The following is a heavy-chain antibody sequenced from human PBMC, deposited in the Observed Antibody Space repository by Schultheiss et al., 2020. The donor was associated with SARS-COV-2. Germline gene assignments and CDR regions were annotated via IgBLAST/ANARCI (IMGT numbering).Heavy chain of an antibody. CDR2: IIPILGTA. Sequence: SVKVSCKASGGTLSSYAISWVRQAPGQGLEWMGRIIPILGTANYAQKFQGRVTITADKSTSTAYMELSSLRSEDTAVYYCARATYYYGSGSYYNFDYWGQGTLVTVSS. D-gene: IGHD3-10*01. CDR3: ARATYYYGSGSYYNFDY. CDR1: GGTLSSYA. J-gene: IGHJ4*02. V-gene: IGHV1-69*04.